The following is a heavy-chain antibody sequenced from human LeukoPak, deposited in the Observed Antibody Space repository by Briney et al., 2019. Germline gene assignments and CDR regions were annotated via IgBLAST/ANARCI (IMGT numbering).Heavy chain of an antibody. Sequence: GASVKVSCKASGYTFTGYYMHWVRQAPGQGLEWMGWINPNSGGTNYAQKFQGRVTMARDTSISTAYMELSRLRSDDTAVYYCARDILAAPIDDYYYYMDVWGKGTTVTVSS. D-gene: IGHD6-13*01. V-gene: IGHV1-2*02. J-gene: IGHJ6*03. CDR1: GYTFTGYY. CDR3: ARDILAAPIDDYYYYMDV. CDR2: INPNSGGT.